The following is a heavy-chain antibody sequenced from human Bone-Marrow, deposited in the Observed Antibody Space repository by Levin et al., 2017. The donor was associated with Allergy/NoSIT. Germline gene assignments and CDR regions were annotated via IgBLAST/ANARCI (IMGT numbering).Heavy chain of an antibody. D-gene: IGHD3-9*01. V-gene: IGHV3-33*01. J-gene: IGHJ6*02. CDR2: IWYDGSNK. CDR3: ARSHELGYDILTGSDRFPGGYGMDV. CDR1: GFTFSSYG. Sequence: GGSLRLSCAASGFTFSSYGMHWVRQAPGKGLEWVAVIWYDGSNKYYADSVKGRFTISRDNSKNTLYLQMNSLRAEDTAVYYCARSHELGYDILTGSDRFPGGYGMDVWGQGTTVTVSS.